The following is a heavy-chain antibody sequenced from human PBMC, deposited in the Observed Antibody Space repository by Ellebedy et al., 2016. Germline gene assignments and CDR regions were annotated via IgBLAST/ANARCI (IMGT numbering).Heavy chain of an antibody. CDR1: GFRVSNNY. CDR3: ARLGPDTQLEF. CDR2: LYGDGTI. D-gene: IGHD6-13*01. Sequence: GGSLRLSXVASGFRVSNNYMSWVRQAPGKGLEWVSMLYGDGTIYYTDSVRGRFTISRDDAKNTLYLQMNNLRAEDTAVYYCARLGPDTQLEFWGQGTLITVSS. J-gene: IGHJ4*02. V-gene: IGHV3-66*04.